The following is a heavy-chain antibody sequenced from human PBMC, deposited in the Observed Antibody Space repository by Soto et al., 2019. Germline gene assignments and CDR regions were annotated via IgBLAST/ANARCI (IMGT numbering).Heavy chain of an antibody. J-gene: IGHJ6*02. V-gene: IGHV3-15*01. CDR1: RFSFTNAW. Sequence: EVQLVEAGGGFVQPGGSLRLSCVVSRFSFTNAWISWVRQAPGKGPEWVGRIKSKTDGGTSDYAAPVKSRFTISRDDSQNSLYLHMDSLKTEDTALYHCSTDIGIYGLDIWGQGTTVTVSS. CDR3: STDIGIYGLDI. CDR2: IKSKTDGGTS. D-gene: IGHD1-26*01.